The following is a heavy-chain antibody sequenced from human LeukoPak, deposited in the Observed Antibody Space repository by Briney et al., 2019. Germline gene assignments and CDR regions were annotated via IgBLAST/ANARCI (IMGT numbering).Heavy chain of an antibody. CDR1: GFTFSSYW. Sequence: GGSLRLSCAASGFTFSSYWMSWVRQAPGKGLEWVANIKQDGREEYYVDSVKGRFTISRDNAKNSLYLQMNSLRAEDTAVYYCARPAMVRGVMPFHFDYWGQGTLVTVSS. D-gene: IGHD3-10*01. J-gene: IGHJ4*02. CDR3: ARPAMVRGVMPFHFDY. CDR2: IKQDGREE. V-gene: IGHV3-7*01.